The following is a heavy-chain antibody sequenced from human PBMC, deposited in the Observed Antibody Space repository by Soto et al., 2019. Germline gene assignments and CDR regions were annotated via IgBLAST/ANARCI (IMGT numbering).Heavy chain of an antibody. V-gene: IGHV3-23*01. J-gene: IGHJ4*02. Sequence: GGSLRLSCAASGFTFSAYAMSWVRQAPGKGLECVSFISGSAGSTYYADSVKGRFTISRDNSQNTLYLQMNSLRAEDTAVYYCAKVRPYKDFWSGETYYFDYWGQGTLVTVSS. CDR2: ISGSAGST. CDR1: GFTFSAYA. D-gene: IGHD3-3*01. CDR3: AKVRPYKDFWSGETYYFDY.